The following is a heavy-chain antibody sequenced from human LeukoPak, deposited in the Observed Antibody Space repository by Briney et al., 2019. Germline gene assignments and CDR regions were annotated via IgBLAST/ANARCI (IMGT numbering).Heavy chain of an antibody. J-gene: IGHJ4*02. V-gene: IGHV3-23*01. D-gene: IGHD1-26*01. CDR3: AREIYSGSYNFDY. CDR2: ISGSGGAT. Sequence: PGGSLRLSCAASGFTFSSSAMSWVRQAPGRGLEWVSTISGSGGATYYADSVKGRFTISSDNSKNTLYLQMSSLRAEDTAVYYCAREIYSGSYNFDYWGQGTLVTVSS. CDR1: GFTFSSSA.